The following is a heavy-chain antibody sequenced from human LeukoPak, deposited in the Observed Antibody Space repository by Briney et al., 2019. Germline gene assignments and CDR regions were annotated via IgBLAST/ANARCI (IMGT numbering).Heavy chain of an antibody. CDR3: AKDLGTTNLWMAFDY. V-gene: IGHV3-23*01. CDR1: GFTFSTYA. D-gene: IGHD5-24*01. Sequence: GGSLRLSCAGSGFTFSTYAMSWVRQAPGKGLEWVSGISGGGGDTDYADSVKGRFTVSRDNSKKMLYLQMNSLRAEDTAVYYCAKDLGTTNLWMAFDYWGQGTLVTDSS. CDR2: ISGGGGDT. J-gene: IGHJ4*02.